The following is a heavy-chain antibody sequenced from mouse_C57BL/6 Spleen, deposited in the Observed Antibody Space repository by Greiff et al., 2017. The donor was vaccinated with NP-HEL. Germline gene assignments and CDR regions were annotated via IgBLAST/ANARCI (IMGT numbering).Heavy chain of an antibody. Sequence: VKLQESGPELVKPGASVKISCKASGYAFSSSWMNWVKQRPGKGLEWIGRIYPGDGDTNYNGKFKGKATLTADKSSSTAYMQLSSLTSEDSAVYFCARGYDYDGVDYWGQGTTLTVSS. V-gene: IGHV1-82*01. J-gene: IGHJ2*01. CDR2: IYPGDGDT. D-gene: IGHD2-4*01. CDR3: ARGYDYDGVDY. CDR1: GYAFSSSW.